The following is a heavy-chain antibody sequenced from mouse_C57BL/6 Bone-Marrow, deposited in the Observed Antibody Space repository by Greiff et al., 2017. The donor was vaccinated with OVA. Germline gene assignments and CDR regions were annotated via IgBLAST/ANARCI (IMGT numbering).Heavy chain of an antibody. CDR2: INPSNGGT. CDR1: GYTFTSYW. Sequence: QVQLQQPGPELVKPGASVKLSCKASGYTFTSYWMHWVKQRPGQGLEWIGNINPSNGGTNYNEKFKSKATLTVDKSSSTAYMQLSSLTSEDSAVYYCARDGYYSYAMDYWGQGTSVTVSS. V-gene: IGHV1-53*01. D-gene: IGHD2-3*01. CDR3: ARDGYYSYAMDY. J-gene: IGHJ4*01.